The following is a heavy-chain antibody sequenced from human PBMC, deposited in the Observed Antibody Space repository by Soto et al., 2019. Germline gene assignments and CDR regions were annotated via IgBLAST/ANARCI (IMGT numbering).Heavy chain of an antibody. CDR3: ARTNILTGYSPNWFDP. J-gene: IGHJ5*02. CDR1: GYSFTSHW. D-gene: IGHD3-9*01. CDR2: IYPGDSDT. Sequence: LGESLKISCKGSGYSFTSHWIGWVRQMPGKGLEWMGIIYPGDSDTRYSPSFQGQVTISADKSISTAYLQWSSLKASDTAMYYCARTNILTGYSPNWFDPWGQGTLVTVSS. V-gene: IGHV5-51*01.